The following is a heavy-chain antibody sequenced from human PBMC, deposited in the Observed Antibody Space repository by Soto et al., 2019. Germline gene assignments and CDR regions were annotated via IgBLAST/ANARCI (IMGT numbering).Heavy chain of an antibody. J-gene: IGHJ6*02. D-gene: IGHD3-9*01. CDR2: IYYSGST. CDR1: GGSLNSNTYY. CDR3: ARLWLYYDVLTGYYRYYGMDV. Sequence: SETLSLTCTVSGGSLNSNTYYWGWIRQPPGKGLEWFGSIYYSGSTFYNPSLQSRVTISVDTSKNQFSLKLSSVTASDTAVYYCARLWLYYDVLTGYYRYYGMDVWGQGTTVTVSS. V-gene: IGHV4-39*01.